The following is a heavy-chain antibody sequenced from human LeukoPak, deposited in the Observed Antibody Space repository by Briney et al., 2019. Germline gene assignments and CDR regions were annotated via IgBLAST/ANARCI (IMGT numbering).Heavy chain of an antibody. D-gene: IGHD2-15*01. Sequence: ASVKVSCKVSGYTLTELSMHWVRQAPGKGLEWIGVFDPEDGETIYAQKFQGRVTMTEDTSTDTAYMELSSLRSEDTAVYYCATACGGSCYPYGMDVWGQGTTVTVSS. V-gene: IGHV1-24*01. CDR3: ATACGGSCYPYGMDV. J-gene: IGHJ6*02. CDR2: FDPEDGET. CDR1: GYTLTELS.